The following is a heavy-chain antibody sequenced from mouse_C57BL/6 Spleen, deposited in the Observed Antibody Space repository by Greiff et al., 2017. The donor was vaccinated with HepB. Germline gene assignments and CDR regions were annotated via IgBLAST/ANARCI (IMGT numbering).Heavy chain of an antibody. CDR3: ASYGYDGYAMDY. J-gene: IGHJ4*01. Sequence: VQLQQSGAELVRPGTSVKVSCKASGYAFTNYLIEWVKQRPGQGLEWIGVINPGSGGTNYNEKFKGKAKLTADKSASTAYMQLSSLKSEDSAVYFCASYGYDGYAMDYWGQGTSVTVSS. CDR2: INPGSGGT. D-gene: IGHD2-2*01. V-gene: IGHV1-54*01. CDR1: GYAFTNYL.